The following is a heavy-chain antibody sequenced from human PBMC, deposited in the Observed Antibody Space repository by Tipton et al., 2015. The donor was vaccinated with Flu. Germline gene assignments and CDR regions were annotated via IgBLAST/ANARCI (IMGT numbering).Heavy chain of an antibody. J-gene: IGHJ4*02. D-gene: IGHD2-21*01. Sequence: SLRLSCAASGFTFSRYAMSWVRQSAGKGLEWVSYISWSDTTTYYADSVKGRFTVSRDNARNSVYLQMNSLRAEDTAVYYCARDHTFKHFDYWGQGTLVNVSS. CDR2: ISWSDTTT. CDR1: GFTFSRYA. V-gene: IGHV3-48*03. CDR3: ARDHTFKHFDY.